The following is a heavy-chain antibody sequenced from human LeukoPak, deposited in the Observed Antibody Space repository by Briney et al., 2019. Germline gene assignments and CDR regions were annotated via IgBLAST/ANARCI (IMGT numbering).Heavy chain of an antibody. Sequence: GGSLRLSCAASGFTVSNNYMRWVRQAPGKGLEWVSLIYSGGGTYYADAVKGRFTNSRDGSKNMLYLQMDSLRAKDTAIYYCARDPPAVAANTYGWGQGTLVTVSS. CDR3: ARDPPAVAANTYG. D-gene: IGHD6-6*01. J-gene: IGHJ4*02. CDR2: IYSGGGT. CDR1: GFTVSNNY. V-gene: IGHV3-66*01.